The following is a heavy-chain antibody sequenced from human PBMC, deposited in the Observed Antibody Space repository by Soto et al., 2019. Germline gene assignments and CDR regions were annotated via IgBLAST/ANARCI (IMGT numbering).Heavy chain of an antibody. D-gene: IGHD1-26*01. J-gene: IGHJ4*02. CDR1: GGSISSSSYY. V-gene: IGHV4-39*01. Sequence: SETLSLTCTVSGGSISSSSYYWGWIRQPPGKGLEWIGSIYYSGSTYYNPSLKSRVTISVDTSKNQFSLKLSSVTAADTAVYYCATVGDSGSYYGYWGLGTLVTVSS. CDR3: ATVGDSGSYYGY. CDR2: IYYSGST.